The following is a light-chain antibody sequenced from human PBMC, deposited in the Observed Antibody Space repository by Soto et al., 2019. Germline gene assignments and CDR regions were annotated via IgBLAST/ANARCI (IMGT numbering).Light chain of an antibody. CDR3: QEYGISPEIT. V-gene: IGKV3-20*01. J-gene: IGKJ5*01. CDR1: QSVDSSS. CDR2: AAS. Sequence: ESVLTQSPGTLSLSPGERATLSCRASQSVDSSSLAWYQQKPGQAPSLLIYAASSRATGIPDRFSGSGSGTDFTLTISRLEPEDFAVYYCQEYGISPEITFGQGTRLETK.